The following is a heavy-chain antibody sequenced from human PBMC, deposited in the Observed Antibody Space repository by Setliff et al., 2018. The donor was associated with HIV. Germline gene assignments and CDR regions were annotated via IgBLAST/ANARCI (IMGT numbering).Heavy chain of an antibody. Sequence: ASVKVSCKASGYTFTTYSLHWVRQAPGHSLEWMGWINVGNGDTKYSPELQGRISITRDTSANTAYMELSSLRSDDTAVYYCARGPKLMIPTSNWFDSWGQGTPVTVSS. CDR1: GYTFTTYS. V-gene: IGHV1-3*01. D-gene: IGHD3-22*01. J-gene: IGHJ5*01. CDR3: ARGPKLMIPTSNWFDS. CDR2: INVGNGDT.